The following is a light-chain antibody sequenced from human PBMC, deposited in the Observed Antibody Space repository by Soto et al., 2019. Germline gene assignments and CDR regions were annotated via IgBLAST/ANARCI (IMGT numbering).Light chain of an antibody. CDR2: DAS. CDR3: QQRSNWPRT. V-gene: IGKV3-11*01. CDR1: QSVSSY. Sequence: ENVLTQSPATLSLSPGERATLSCRASQSVSSYLAWYQQKPGQAPRLLIYDASNRATGIPARFSGSGSGTGFTLTISSLEPEDCAVYYCQQRSNWPRTFGQGTKVEIK. J-gene: IGKJ1*01.